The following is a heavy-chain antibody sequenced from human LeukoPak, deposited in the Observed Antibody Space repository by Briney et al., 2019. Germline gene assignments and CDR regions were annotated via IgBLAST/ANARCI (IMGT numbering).Heavy chain of an antibody. J-gene: IGHJ4*02. Sequence: PGGSLRLSCAASGFTFSSYAMSWVRQAPGKGLEWVSAISGSGGSTYYADSVKGRFTISRDNSKNTLYLQMNSLRAEDTAVYCCAKGSSGWPGRYYFDYWGQGTLVTVSS. CDR2: ISGSGGST. CDR1: GFTFSSYA. CDR3: AKGSSGWPGRYYFDY. D-gene: IGHD6-19*01. V-gene: IGHV3-23*01.